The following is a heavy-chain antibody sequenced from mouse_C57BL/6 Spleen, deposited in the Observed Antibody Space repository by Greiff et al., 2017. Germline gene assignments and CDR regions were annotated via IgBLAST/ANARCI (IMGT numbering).Heavy chain of an antibody. D-gene: IGHD1-1*01. CDR3: VGVSYGGYFDY. J-gene: IGHJ2*01. V-gene: IGHV10-1*01. CDR1: GFSFNTYA. Sequence: EVHLVESGGGLVQPKGSLKLSCAASGFSFNTYAMNWVRQAPGKGLEWVARIRSKSNNYATYYADSVKDRFTISRDDSESMLYLQMNNLKTEDTAMYYCVGVSYGGYFDYWGQGTTLTVSS. CDR2: IRSKSNNYAT.